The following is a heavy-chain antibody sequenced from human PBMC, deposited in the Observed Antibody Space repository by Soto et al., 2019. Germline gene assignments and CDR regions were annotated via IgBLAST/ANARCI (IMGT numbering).Heavy chain of an antibody. V-gene: IGHV1-8*01. CDR1: GYTFTSYD. J-gene: IGHJ4*02. CDR3: ANTLRFLEWFVIGGAYYFDY. D-gene: IGHD3-3*01. CDR2: MNPNSGNT. Sequence: ASVKVSCKSSGYTFTSYDINCVRQATGQGLEWMGWMNPNSGNTGYAQKFQGRFTISRDNSKNTLYLQMNSLRAEDTAVYYCANTLRFLEWFVIGGAYYFDYWGQGTLVTVSS.